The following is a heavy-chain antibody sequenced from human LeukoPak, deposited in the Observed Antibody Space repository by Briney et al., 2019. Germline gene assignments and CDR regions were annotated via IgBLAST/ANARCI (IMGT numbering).Heavy chain of an antibody. V-gene: IGHV3-7*01. Sequence: GGSLRLSCAASGFTFNSYWMNWVRQAPGKGLEWVANIKRDGSEKYYVDSVRGRFTISRDNTKNSLYLQMSSLGAEDTAVYYCATDRGWRTSGYYLYYFEYWGQGTLVTFSS. D-gene: IGHD3-3*01. CDR3: ATDRGWRTSGYYLYYFEY. J-gene: IGHJ4*02. CDR1: GFTFNSYW. CDR2: IKRDGSEK.